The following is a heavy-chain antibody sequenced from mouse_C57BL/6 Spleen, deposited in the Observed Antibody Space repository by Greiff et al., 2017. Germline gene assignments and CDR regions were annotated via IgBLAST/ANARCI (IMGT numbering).Heavy chain of an antibody. CDR2: IDPNSGGT. CDR1: GYTFTSYW. Sequence: QVQLKQPGAELVKPGASVKLSCKASGYTFTSYWMHWVKQRPGRGLEWIGRIDPNSGGTKYNEKFKSKATLTVDKPSSTAYMQLSSLTSEDSAVYYCARYSNHGGFAYWGQGTLVTVSA. D-gene: IGHD2-5*01. J-gene: IGHJ3*01. CDR3: ARYSNHGGFAY. V-gene: IGHV1-72*01.